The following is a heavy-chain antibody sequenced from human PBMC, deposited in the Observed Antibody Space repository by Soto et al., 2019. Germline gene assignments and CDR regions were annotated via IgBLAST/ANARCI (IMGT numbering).Heavy chain of an antibody. D-gene: IGHD5-18*01. Sequence: VQLVQSGXEXKXXGXSVXXSXXXXXGTXSXXXIXXVRQAPGQGLEWMGGIIPIFGTANYAQKFQGRVTITADESTSTAYMELSSLRSEDTAVYYCARGSRDTAMVTAESWGQGTLVTVSS. J-gene: IGHJ5*02. CDR2: IIPIFGTA. CDR3: ARGSRDTAMVTAES. CDR1: XGTXSXXX. V-gene: IGHV1-69*01.